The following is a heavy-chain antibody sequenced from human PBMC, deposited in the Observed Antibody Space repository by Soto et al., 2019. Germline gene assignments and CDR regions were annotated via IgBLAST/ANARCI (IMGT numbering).Heavy chain of an antibody. J-gene: IGHJ4*02. CDR2: FSSSSSTI. V-gene: IGHV3-48*01. CDR1: GFTFMSYG. D-gene: IGHD6-19*01. CDR3: AKVGANIAVTAPFDY. Sequence: GGSLRLSCAASGFTFMSYGMSWVLQAPWKGLEWVSYFSSSSSTIYYADSVKGRFTISRDNAKSSLYLQMNSLRAEDTALYYCAKVGANIAVTAPFDYWGQGTQVTVSS.